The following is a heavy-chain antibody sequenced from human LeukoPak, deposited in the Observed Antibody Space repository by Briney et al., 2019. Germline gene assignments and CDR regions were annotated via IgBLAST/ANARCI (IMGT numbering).Heavy chain of an antibody. CDR2: MNPNSGNA. CDR3: ARSPTRLRKRNDY. Sequence: GASVKVSSKPSRYSLTSEDINWVRQATGPRLEWMGWMNPNSGNAGYAQKFQGRVTMTRNTSISTAYIELSSLRSEATAIYYYARSPTRLRKRNDYWGQGTLVTVSS. D-gene: IGHD4-17*01. CDR1: RYSLTSED. V-gene: IGHV1-8*01. J-gene: IGHJ4*02.